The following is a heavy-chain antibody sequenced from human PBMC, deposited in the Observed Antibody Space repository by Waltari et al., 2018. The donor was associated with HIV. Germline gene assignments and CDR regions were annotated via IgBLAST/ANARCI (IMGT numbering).Heavy chain of an antibody. J-gene: IGHJ6*02. CDR1: GYTFASFD. Sequence: QVHLVQSGAEVKKPGASVKVSCKTSGYTFASFDINWVRQAPGQGLEWMGWMNPNSGNTGYAQKFQGRVTMTRSASITTAYMELSSLREDDTAIYFCARDKLGDPAPVWGQGTTVTVSS. D-gene: IGHD1-26*01. V-gene: IGHV1-8*01. CDR2: MNPNSGNT. CDR3: ARDKLGDPAPV.